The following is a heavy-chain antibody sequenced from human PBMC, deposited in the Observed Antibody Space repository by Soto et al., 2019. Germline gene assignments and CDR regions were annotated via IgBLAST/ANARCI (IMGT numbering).Heavy chain of an antibody. V-gene: IGHV4-61*01. CDR1: GGSVSSGSYY. CDR2: IYYSGST. J-gene: IGHJ6*03. Sequence: SETLSLTCTVSGGSVSSGSYYWSWIRQPPGKGLEWIGYIYYSGSTNYNPSLKSRVTISVDTSKNQFSLKLSSVTAADTAVYYCARGDTVTTGVYYYYYHMDVWGKGTTVTVSS. CDR3: ARGDTVTTGVYYYYYHMDV. D-gene: IGHD4-4*01.